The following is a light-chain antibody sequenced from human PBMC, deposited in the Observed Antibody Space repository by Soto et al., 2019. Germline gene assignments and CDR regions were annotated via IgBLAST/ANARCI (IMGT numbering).Light chain of an antibody. CDR2: GAS. Sequence: IVLTQSPGTLSLSPGERATLSCRASQSVGFNYLAWFQQKPGQAPRLLIYGASNRATGIPDRFSGSGSGTDFTLTISRLEPEDFAVYYCQQYGSPLYTFGQGTKVDIK. V-gene: IGKV3-20*01. CDR1: QSVGFNY. CDR3: QQYGSPLYT. J-gene: IGKJ2*01.